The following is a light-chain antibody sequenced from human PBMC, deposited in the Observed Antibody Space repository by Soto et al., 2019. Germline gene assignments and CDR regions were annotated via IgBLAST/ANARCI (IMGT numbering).Light chain of an antibody. J-gene: IGKJ3*01. CDR1: QSVTSN. V-gene: IGKV3-15*01. Sequence: EIVLTQSPATLSLSPGGRATLSCRASQSVTSNLAWYQQKPGQAPRLLIYLASTRATDVPARFSGSGSGTEFTLTISSLQSEDFAVYYCHQYNTWPLTFGPGTKVDIK. CDR2: LAS. CDR3: HQYNTWPLT.